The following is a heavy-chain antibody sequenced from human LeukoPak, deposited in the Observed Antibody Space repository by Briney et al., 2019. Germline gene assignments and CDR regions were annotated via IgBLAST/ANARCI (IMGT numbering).Heavy chain of an antibody. CDR2: IYTSGST. Sequence: KPSETLSLTYTVSGGSISSYYWSWIRQPAGKGLEWIGRIYTSGSTNYNPSLKSRVSMSVDTSKNQFSLKLSSVTAADTAVYYCARGEVVAGTPGQNSWDSWGQGTLVTVSS. CDR3: ARGEVVAGTPGQNSWDS. V-gene: IGHV4-4*07. J-gene: IGHJ4*02. CDR1: GGSISSYY. D-gene: IGHD6-19*01.